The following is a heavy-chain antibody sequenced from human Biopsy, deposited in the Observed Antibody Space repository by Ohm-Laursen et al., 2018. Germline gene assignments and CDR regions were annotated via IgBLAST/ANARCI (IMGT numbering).Heavy chain of an antibody. D-gene: IGHD3-3*01. V-gene: IGHV3-23*01. CDR2: INGGGGST. Sequence: SLRLSCAASEFTFSGYSMNWVRQAPGKGLECVSIINGGGGSTWYSDPVKGRFTISRDNSKNTLYLQMNSLRAEDTAMYYCARDLYDFCGGCPFDPWGQGTLVTVSP. CDR1: EFTFSGYS. CDR3: ARDLYDFCGGCPFDP. J-gene: IGHJ5*02.